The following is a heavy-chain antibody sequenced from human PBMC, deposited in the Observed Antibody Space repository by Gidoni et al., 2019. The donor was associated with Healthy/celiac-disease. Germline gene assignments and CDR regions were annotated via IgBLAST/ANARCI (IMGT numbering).Heavy chain of an antibody. CDR1: GFTFSSYA. CDR3: ARDMEGQWLARPDY. D-gene: IGHD6-19*01. V-gene: IGHV3-30-3*01. Sequence: QVQLVESGGGVVQPGRSLRLSCAASGFTFSSYAMHWVRQAPGKGLEWVAVISYDGSNKYYADSVKGRFTISRDNSKNTLYLQMNSLRAEDTAVYYCARDMEGQWLARPDYWGQGTLVTVSS. J-gene: IGHJ4*02. CDR2: ISYDGSNK.